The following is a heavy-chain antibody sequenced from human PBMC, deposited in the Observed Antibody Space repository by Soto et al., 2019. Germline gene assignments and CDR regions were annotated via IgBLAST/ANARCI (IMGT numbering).Heavy chain of an antibody. J-gene: IGHJ2*01. Sequence: QVPLVQSGAEVKKPGASVRVSCKASGYTFTNYGITWVRQAPGQGLEWMGWVGPYNGNTDHAQNFQGRVTMTTDTSTNTAYMELGSLRSDDTDLYYCARCYCSLGSCYTCWHFDLWGRGTLVTVSS. CDR3: ARCYCSLGSCYTCWHFDL. V-gene: IGHV1-18*04. CDR2: VGPYNGNT. CDR1: GYTFTNYG. D-gene: IGHD2-15*01.